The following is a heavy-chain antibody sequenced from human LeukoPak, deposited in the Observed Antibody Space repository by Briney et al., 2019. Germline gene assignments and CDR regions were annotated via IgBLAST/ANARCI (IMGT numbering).Heavy chain of an antibody. CDR3: ARDYLSYFDY. Sequence: PGGSLRLSCAASGFTFSSFAMHWVRQAPGKGLEWVAIISDDGSNKYYADSVKGRFTISRDNSKNTLYLQMNSLRAEDTAVYYCARDYLSYFDYWGQGTLVTVSS. J-gene: IGHJ4*02. CDR1: GFTFSSFA. CDR2: ISDDGSNK. V-gene: IGHV3-30-3*01.